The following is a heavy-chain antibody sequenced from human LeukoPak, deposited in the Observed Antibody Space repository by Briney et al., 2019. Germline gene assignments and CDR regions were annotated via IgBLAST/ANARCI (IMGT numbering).Heavy chain of an antibody. CDR3: ARHPGDFWSGYYLGAFDI. J-gene: IGHJ3*02. CDR1: GGSISSSSYY. D-gene: IGHD3-3*01. CDR2: IYYSGST. Sequence: PSETLSLTCTVSGGSISSSSYYWGWIRQPPGKGLEWIGSIYYSGSTYYNPSLKSRVTISVDTSKNQFSLKLSSVTAADTAVYYCARHPGDFWSGYYLGAFDIWGQGTMVTVS. V-gene: IGHV4-39*01.